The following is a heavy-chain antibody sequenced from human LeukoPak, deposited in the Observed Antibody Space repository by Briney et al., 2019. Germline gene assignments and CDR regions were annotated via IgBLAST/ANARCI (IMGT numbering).Heavy chain of an antibody. CDR2: INPNSGGT. Sequence: ASVKVSCKASGYSSTNYGISWVRQAPGQGLEWMGWINPNSGGTNYAQKFQGRVTMTRDTSISTAYMELSRLRSDDTAVYYCARDLLWFGELSCDYWGQGTLVTVSS. CDR3: ARDLLWFGELSCDY. CDR1: GYSSTNYG. D-gene: IGHD3-10*01. J-gene: IGHJ4*02. V-gene: IGHV1-2*02.